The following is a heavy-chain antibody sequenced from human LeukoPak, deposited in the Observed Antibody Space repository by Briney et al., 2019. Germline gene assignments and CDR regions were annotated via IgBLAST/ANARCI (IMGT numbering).Heavy chain of an antibody. Sequence: GGSLRLSCAASGFTFSDYYMSWIRQAPGKGLEWVSYISSSGSTIYYADSVKGRFTISRDNAKNSLYLQMNGLRAEDTAVYYCARVPYDSSGLYFDYWGQGTLVTVSS. CDR2: ISSSGSTI. CDR3: ARVPYDSSGLYFDY. J-gene: IGHJ4*02. D-gene: IGHD3-22*01. V-gene: IGHV3-11*01. CDR1: GFTFSDYY.